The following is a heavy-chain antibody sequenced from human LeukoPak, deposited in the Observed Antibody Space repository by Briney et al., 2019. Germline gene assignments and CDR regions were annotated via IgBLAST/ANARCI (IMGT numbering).Heavy chain of an antibody. CDR3: ARQKITTSDY. CDR1: GGSISSSSHY. V-gene: IGHV4-39*01. Sequence: SETLSLTCTVSGGSISSSSHYWGWIRQPPGRGLEWIGSIYYSGSTYYNPSLKSRVTISVDTSKNQFSLRLSSVTAADPAVYFCARQKITTSDYWGQGTLVTVSS. D-gene: IGHD3-22*01. CDR2: IYYSGST. J-gene: IGHJ4*02.